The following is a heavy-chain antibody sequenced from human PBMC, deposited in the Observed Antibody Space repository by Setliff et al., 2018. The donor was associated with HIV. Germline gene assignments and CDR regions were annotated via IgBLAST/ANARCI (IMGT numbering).Heavy chain of an antibody. CDR1: GFTFSELY. Sequence: PGGSLRLSCAASGFTFSELYMDCVRQAPGKGLEWVGRTRTKVNSYTTAYAASVKGRFTISRDDSKNSLYLQMNSLKTEDTAVYYCARGRLLWSGSYYYYYMDVWGKGTTVTVSS. D-gene: IGHD3-10*01. CDR3: ARGRLLWSGSYYYYYMDV. J-gene: IGHJ6*03. CDR2: TRTKVNSYTT. V-gene: IGHV3-72*01.